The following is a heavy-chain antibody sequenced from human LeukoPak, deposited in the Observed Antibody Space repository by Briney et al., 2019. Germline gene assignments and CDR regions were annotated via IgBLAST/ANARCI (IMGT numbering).Heavy chain of an antibody. CDR1: GGSISSYY. D-gene: IGHD3-16*02. CDR2: IYYSGST. CDR3: ARASFYPVGFDY. Sequence: SETLSLTCTVSGGSISSYYWSWIRQPPGKGLEWIGYIYYSGSTNYNPSLKSRVTISVDTSKNQFSLKLSSVTAADTAVYYCARASFYPVGFDYWGQGTLVTVSS. J-gene: IGHJ4*02. V-gene: IGHV4-59*01.